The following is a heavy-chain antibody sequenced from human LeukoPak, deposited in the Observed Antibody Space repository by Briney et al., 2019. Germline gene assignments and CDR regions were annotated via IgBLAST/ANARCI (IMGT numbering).Heavy chain of an antibody. Sequence: SETLSLTCTVSGGSISSYYWSWIRQPPGKGLEWIGYIYYSGSTNYNPSLKSRVTISVDTSKNQFSLKLSSVTAADTAVYYCARLLNDYGDYRDYWGQGTLVTVSS. CDR1: GGSISSYY. V-gene: IGHV4-59*08. CDR3: ARLLNDYGDYRDY. CDR2: IYYSGST. J-gene: IGHJ4*02. D-gene: IGHD4-17*01.